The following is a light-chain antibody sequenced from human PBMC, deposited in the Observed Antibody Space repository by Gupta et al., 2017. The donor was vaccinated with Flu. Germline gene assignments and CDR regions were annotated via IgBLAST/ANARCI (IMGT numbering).Light chain of an antibody. Sequence: DIQMTQSPSSLSASIGDRVTITCQASQDISNYLNWYQQKPGKAPKLLIYDASNLETGVASRFSGSGSGTDFTFTISSLKPEDIATYYCQQYDNLPYTFGQGTNLEIK. CDR1: QDISNY. J-gene: IGKJ2*01. CDR2: DAS. CDR3: QQYDNLPYT. V-gene: IGKV1-33*01.